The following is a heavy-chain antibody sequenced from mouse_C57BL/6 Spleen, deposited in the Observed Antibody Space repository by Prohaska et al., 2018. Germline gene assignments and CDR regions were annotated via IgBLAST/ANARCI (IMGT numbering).Heavy chain of an antibody. CDR1: GYTFTSYG. CDR3: GRDMGDYDGARFAY. V-gene: IGHV1-81*01. Sequence: QVQLQQSGAELARPGASVKLSCKASGYTFTSYGISWVKQRTGQGLEWIGEIYPRSGNTYYNEKFKGKATLTADKSSSTAYMERRSLTSEDSAVYFCGRDMGDYDGARFAYWGQGTLVNVSA. CDR2: IYPRSGNT. J-gene: IGHJ3*01. D-gene: IGHD2-4*01.